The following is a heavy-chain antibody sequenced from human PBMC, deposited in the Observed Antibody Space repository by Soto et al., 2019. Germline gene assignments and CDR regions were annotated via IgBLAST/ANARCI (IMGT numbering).Heavy chain of an antibody. Sequence: SETLSLTCTVSGGSISSSSYYWAWIRQPPGKGLEWIGSIYYSGSTNYNPSLKSRVTISVDTSKNQFSLKLTSVAAADTSVYYCARSQRRPEEIDYWGQGTLVTVSS. CDR1: GGSISSSSYY. D-gene: IGHD2-2*01. V-gene: IGHV4-39*01. CDR3: ARSQRRPEEIDY. CDR2: IYYSGST. J-gene: IGHJ4*02.